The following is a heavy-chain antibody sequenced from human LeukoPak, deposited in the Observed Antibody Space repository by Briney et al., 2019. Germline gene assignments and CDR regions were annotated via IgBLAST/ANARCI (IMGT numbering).Heavy chain of an antibody. CDR3: ARFLDPMVRGVRVLWYFDL. CDR2: IYYSGST. CDR1: GGSISSSSYY. J-gene: IGHJ2*01. D-gene: IGHD3-10*01. Sequence: KPSETLSLTCTVSGGSISSSSYYWGWIRQPPGKGLAWIGSIYYSGSTYYNPSLKSRVTISVDTSKNQFSLKLSSVTAADTAVYYCARFLDPMVRGVRVLWYFDLWGRGTLVTVSS. V-gene: IGHV4-39*07.